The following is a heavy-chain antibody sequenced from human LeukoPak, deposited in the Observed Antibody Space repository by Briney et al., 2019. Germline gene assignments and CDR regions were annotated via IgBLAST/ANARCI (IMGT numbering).Heavy chain of an antibody. CDR1: GGSISSYY. CDR2: INHSGST. D-gene: IGHD3-10*01. CDR3: ARVPPYGSGRGYFDY. Sequence: PSETLSLTCTVSGGSISSYYWSWIRQPPGKGLEWIGEINHSGSTNYNPSLKSRVTISVDTSKNQFSLKLSSVTAADTAVYYCARVPPYGSGRGYFDYWGQGTLVTVSS. V-gene: IGHV4-34*01. J-gene: IGHJ4*02.